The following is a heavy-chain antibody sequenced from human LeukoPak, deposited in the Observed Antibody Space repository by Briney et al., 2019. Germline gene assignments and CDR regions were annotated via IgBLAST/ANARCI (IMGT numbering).Heavy chain of an antibody. CDR1: GFTFSSYA. CDR2: IVGSGDST. CDR3: ARDPADGDAFDI. J-gene: IGHJ3*02. V-gene: IGHV3-23*01. Sequence: GGSLRLSCAASGFTFSSYAMSWVRQAPGEGPEWVSAIVGSGDSTYYADSVKGRFTISRDNSKNTLYLQMNSLRAEDTAVYYCARDPADGDAFDIWGQGTMVTVSS.